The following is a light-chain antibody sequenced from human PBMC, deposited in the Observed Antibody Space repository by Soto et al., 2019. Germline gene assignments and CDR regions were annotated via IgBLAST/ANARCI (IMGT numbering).Light chain of an antibody. CDR2: EGS. J-gene: IGLJ2*01. Sequence: QSALTQPASVSGSPGQLITISCTGTSSDVGSYNLVSWYQQHPGKAPKLMIYEGSKRPSGVSNRFSGSKSGNTASLTISGLQAEDEADYYCCSYAGSSIHVVFGGGTKLTVL. CDR3: CSYAGSSIHVV. CDR1: SSDVGSYNL. V-gene: IGLV2-23*01.